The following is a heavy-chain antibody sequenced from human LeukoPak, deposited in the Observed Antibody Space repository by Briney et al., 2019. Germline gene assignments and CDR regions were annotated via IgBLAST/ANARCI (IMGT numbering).Heavy chain of an antibody. J-gene: IGHJ4*02. CDR1: GGSISSGSYY. V-gene: IGHV4-61*02. CDR3: ARYYYDSSGYSSFDY. Sequence: PSQTLSLTCTVSGGSISSGSYYWSWIRQPAGKGLEWIGRIYTSGSTNYNPSLKSRATISVDTSKNQFSLKLSSVTAADTAVYYCARYYYDSSGYSSFDYWGQGTLVTVSS. CDR2: IYTSGST. D-gene: IGHD3-22*01.